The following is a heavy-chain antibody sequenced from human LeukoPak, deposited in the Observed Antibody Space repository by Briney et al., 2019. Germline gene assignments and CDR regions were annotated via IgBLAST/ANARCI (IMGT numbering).Heavy chain of an antibody. D-gene: IGHD6-13*01. CDR3: ARRIAAAAAPYYFDY. CDR2: ISGSGGST. J-gene: IGHJ4*02. CDR1: GFTFSSYA. Sequence: HPGGSLRLSCAASGFTFSSYAMSWVRQAPGKGLEWVSAISGSGGSTYYADSVKGRFTISRDNSKNTLYLQMNSLRAEDTAVYYCARRIAAAAAPYYFDYWGQGTLVTVSS. V-gene: IGHV3-23*01.